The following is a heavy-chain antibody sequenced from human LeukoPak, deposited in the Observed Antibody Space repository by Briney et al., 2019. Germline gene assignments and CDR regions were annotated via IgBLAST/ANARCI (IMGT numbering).Heavy chain of an antibody. V-gene: IGHV1-18*01. D-gene: IGHD2-15*01. J-gene: IGHJ5*02. CDR2: ISAYNGNT. CDR3: ARARSRLNWFDP. Sequence: ASVTVSCTASGYTFTSYGISWVRQAPGQGLEWMGWISAYNGNTNYAQKLQGRVTMTTDTSTSTAYMELRSLRSDDTAVYYCARARSRLNWFDPWGQGTLVTVSS. CDR1: GYTFTSYG.